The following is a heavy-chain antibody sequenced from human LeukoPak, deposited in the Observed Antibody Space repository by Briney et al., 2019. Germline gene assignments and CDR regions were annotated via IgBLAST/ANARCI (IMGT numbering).Heavy chain of an antibody. CDR1: GFTFSSYG. J-gene: IGHJ4*02. V-gene: IGHV3-30*18. D-gene: IGHD1-7*01. CDR2: ISYDGSNK. CDR3: AKGRHELPLGY. Sequence: GGSLRLSCAASGFTFSSYGMHWVRQAPGKGLEWVAVISYDGSNKYYADSVKGRFTISRDNSKNTLYLQMNSLRAEDTAVYYCAKGRHELPLGYWGQGTLVTVSS.